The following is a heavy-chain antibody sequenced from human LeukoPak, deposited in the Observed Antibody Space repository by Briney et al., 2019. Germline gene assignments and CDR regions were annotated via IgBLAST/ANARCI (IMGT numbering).Heavy chain of an antibody. CDR1: GFTFSNYD. CDR3: ASLPRPDY. Sequence: GGSLRLSCAASGFTFSNYDMHWVRQAPGKGLEWVASIQFGGNNKYCADSVKGRFTISRDNSKSTLYLQMNSLRAEDTAVYYCASLPRPDYWGQGTLVTVSS. J-gene: IGHJ4*02. CDR2: IQFGGNNK. D-gene: IGHD1-1*01. V-gene: IGHV3-30*02.